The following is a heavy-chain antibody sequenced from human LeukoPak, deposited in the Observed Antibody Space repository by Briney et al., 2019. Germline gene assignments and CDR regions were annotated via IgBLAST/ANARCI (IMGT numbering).Heavy chain of an antibody. CDR3: AREKGFRMGFDI. D-gene: IGHD1-14*01. CDR2: INGGNGNT. V-gene: IGHV1-3*01. J-gene: IGHJ3*02. Sequence: ASVKVSCKASGFTFTSSAIHWTRQAPGQRLEWMGWINGGNGNTKFSQNFQGRVTITRDTSASTAYMELSSLRSEDTAMYYCAREKGFRMGFDIWGQGTMVTVSS. CDR1: GFTFTSSA.